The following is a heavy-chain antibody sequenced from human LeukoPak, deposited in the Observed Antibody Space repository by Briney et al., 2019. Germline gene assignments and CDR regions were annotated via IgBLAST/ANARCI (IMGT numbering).Heavy chain of an antibody. J-gene: IGHJ4*02. D-gene: IGHD3-3*01. V-gene: IGHV4-34*01. CDR3: ARHRGYDFWSGQLLTLFFDY. CDR1: GGSFSGYY. Sequence: PSETLSLTCAVYGGSFSGYYWSWIRQPPGKGLEWIGEINHSGSTNYNPSLKSRVTISVDTSKNQFSLKLSSVTAADTAVYYCARHRGYDFWSGQLLTLFFDYWGQGTLVTVSS. CDR2: INHSGST.